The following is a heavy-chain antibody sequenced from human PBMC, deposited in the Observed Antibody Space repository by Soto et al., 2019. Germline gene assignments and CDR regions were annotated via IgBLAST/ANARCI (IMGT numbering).Heavy chain of an antibody. V-gene: IGHV4-39*01. J-gene: IGHJ5*02. CDR3: ARHGFREPPRNLFDP. CDR2: IYYNGNT. Sequence: SSETLSLTCTVSGGSSSNPNYYWGWIRQPPGKALEWIGSIYYNGNTYYSPSLKSRATISVDTSNNQFSLKLTSVTAADTAVYYCARHGFREPPRNLFDPWGQGTLVTVSS. D-gene: IGHD3-10*01. CDR1: GGSSSNPNYY.